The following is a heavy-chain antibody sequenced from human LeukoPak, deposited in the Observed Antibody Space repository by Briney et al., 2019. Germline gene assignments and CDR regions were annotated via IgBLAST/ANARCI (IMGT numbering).Heavy chain of an antibody. Sequence: GGSLRLSCAASGFTFSSYDMHWVRQATGKGLEWVSAIGTAGDTYYPGSVKGRFTISRENDKNSIYLQMDSLRDEDTAVYYCARGNRGLSPDYWGQGTLVTVSS. V-gene: IGHV3-13*01. D-gene: IGHD1-14*01. J-gene: IGHJ4*02. CDR3: ARGNRGLSPDY. CDR1: GFTFSSYD. CDR2: IGTAGDT.